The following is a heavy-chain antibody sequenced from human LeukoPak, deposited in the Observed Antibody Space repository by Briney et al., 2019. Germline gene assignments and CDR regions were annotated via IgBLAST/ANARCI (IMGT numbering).Heavy chain of an antibody. V-gene: IGHV4-59*01. CDR3: ARRGFLDY. Sequence: SETLSLTCTVSGGSISGYYWSWIRQPPRKGLEWIGYISKSGNTDYSPSLKSRVTISADTSKNHLSLKLSSVTAADTAVYYCARRGFLDYWGQGTLVTVSS. J-gene: IGHJ4*02. CDR2: ISKSGNT. CDR1: GGSISGYY. D-gene: IGHD3-10*01.